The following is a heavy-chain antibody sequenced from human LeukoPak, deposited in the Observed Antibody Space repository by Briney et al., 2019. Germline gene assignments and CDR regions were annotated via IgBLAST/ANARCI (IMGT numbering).Heavy chain of an antibody. CDR3: AKDRGIAAAYYFMDV. Sequence: GGSLRLSCAASGFTFSNYGMHWVRQAPGKGLEWVAFIPYDGSNEYYAHSVKGRFTISRDNSKNTLYLEMNSLRAEDTAMYYCAKDRGIAAAYYFMDVWGKGTTVTVSS. D-gene: IGHD6-13*01. J-gene: IGHJ6*03. CDR2: IPYDGSNE. V-gene: IGHV3-30*02. CDR1: GFTFSNYG.